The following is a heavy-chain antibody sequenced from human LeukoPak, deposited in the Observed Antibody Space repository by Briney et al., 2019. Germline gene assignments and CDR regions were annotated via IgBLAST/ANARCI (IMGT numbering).Heavy chain of an antibody. J-gene: IGHJ6*02. CDR2: ISSSGGRT. CDR1: GFTFNSYA. Sequence: GGSLRLSCAASGFTFNSYAMSWVRQAPGKGLEWVSAISSSGGRTDYADSVKGRFTISRDNSKNTLYLQMNSLRAEDTAVYYCAKSRGDYGDYGPIYYYYAMDAWGQETTVTVSS. CDR3: AKSRGDYGDYGPIYYYYAMDA. D-gene: IGHD4-17*01. V-gene: IGHV3-23*01.